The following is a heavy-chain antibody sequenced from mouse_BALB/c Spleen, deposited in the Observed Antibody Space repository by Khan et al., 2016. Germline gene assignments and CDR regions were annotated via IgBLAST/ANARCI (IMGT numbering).Heavy chain of an antibody. D-gene: IGHD1-1*01. CDR1: GYSITSDYA. CDR2: ISYSGST. CDR3: SRRPDGRSYWYFDV. J-gene: IGHJ1*01. Sequence: EVQLVESGPGLVKPSQSLSLTCTVTGYSITSDYAWNWIRQFPGNKLEWMGYISYSGSTSYNPSLKSRISVTRDTSNNPFFLQLNSVTTEDTATYYCSRRPDGRSYWYFDVWGAGTTVTVSS. V-gene: IGHV3-2*02.